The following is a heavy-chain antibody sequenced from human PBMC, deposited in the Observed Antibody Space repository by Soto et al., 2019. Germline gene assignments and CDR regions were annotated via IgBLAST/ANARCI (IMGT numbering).Heavy chain of an antibody. CDR2: IRPISDTT. CDR1: GDTFGRFN. Sequence: QIRLVQSGAEVGEPGSSVRVSCKASGDTFGRFNINWVRQAPGEGLEWMGGIRPISDTTNYAQKFQGRVTSTADASTDTVYMELSSLRSEDTAMYYCARDPSTANKLIGVWFDPWGQGTLVTVSS. D-gene: IGHD4-4*01. CDR3: ARDPSTANKLIGVWFDP. V-gene: IGHV1-69*01. J-gene: IGHJ5*02.